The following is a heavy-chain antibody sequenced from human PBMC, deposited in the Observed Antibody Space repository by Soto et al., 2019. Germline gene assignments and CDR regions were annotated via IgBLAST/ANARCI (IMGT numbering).Heavy chain of an antibody. CDR3: ARAVTWGLDV. CDR1: GFTFSLYS. CDR2: ISRSSTGI. Sequence: EVQLVESGGGLVQPGGSLRLSCAASGFTFSLYSMSWVHQAPGKGLEWVSYISRSSTGIHYADSVKGRFTISGDDATNSMHLQMNSLRDGDTAVYYCARAVTWGLDVWGQGTTVSISS. D-gene: IGHD3-10*01. V-gene: IGHV3-48*02. J-gene: IGHJ6*02.